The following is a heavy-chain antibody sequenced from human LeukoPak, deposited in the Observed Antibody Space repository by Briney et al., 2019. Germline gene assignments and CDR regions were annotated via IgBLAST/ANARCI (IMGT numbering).Heavy chain of an antibody. J-gene: IGHJ4*02. CDR2: IYYSGST. CDR1: GGSISSYY. V-gene: IGHV4-59*01. CDR3: ATYSSGYPYYFDY. Sequence: SETLSLTCTVSGGSISSYYWSWIRQPPGEGLEWIGYIYYSGSTKYNPSLTSRVTISVDTSRNQFSLELRSVTAADTAVYYCATYSSGYPYYFDYWGQGTLVTVSS. D-gene: IGHD3-22*01.